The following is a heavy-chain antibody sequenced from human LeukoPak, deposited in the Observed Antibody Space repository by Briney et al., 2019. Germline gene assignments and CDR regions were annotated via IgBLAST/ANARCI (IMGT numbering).Heavy chain of an antibody. J-gene: IGHJ4*02. CDR3: ARRLTTATFDY. D-gene: IGHD4-11*01. CDR1: GYSFNNYW. Sequence: GESLKISCEGSGYSFNNYWIVWVRQTPGEGLEWMGIIYPGDSDTRYSPSFQGLVTISVDKSISTAYLQWSSLKASDTAMYYCARRLTTATFDYWGQGTLVTVSS. V-gene: IGHV5-51*01. CDR2: IYPGDSDT.